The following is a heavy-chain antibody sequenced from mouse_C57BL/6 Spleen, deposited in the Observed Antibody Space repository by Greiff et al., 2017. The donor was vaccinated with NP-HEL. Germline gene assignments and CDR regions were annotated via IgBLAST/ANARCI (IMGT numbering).Heavy chain of an antibody. V-gene: IGHV1-53*01. J-gene: IGHJ4*01. Sequence: QVQLQQPGTELVKPGASVKLSCKASGYTFTSYWMHWVKQRPGQGLEWIGNINPSNGGTNYNEKFKSKATLTVDKSSSTAYMQLSSLTSEDSAVYYWARPRYYGSSSYYAMDYWGQGTSVTVSS. CDR2: INPSNGGT. CDR3: ARPRYYGSSSYYAMDY. CDR1: GYTFTSYW. D-gene: IGHD1-1*01.